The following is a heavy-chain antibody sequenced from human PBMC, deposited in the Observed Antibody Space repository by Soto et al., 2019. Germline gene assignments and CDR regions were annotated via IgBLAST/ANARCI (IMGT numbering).Heavy chain of an antibody. CDR2: IYYSGST. Sequence: SETLSLTCTVSGGSISSSSYYWGWIRQPPGKGLEWIGSIYYSGSTYYNPSLKSRVTISVDTSKNQFSLKLSSVTAADTAVYYCARLTDQAVAGTGRWFDPWDQGTLVTVSS. J-gene: IGHJ5*02. V-gene: IGHV4-39*01. CDR1: GGSISSSSYY. CDR3: ARLTDQAVAGTGRWFDP. D-gene: IGHD6-19*01.